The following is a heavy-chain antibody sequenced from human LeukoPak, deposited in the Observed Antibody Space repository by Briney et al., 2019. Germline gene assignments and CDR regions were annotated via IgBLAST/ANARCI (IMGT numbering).Heavy chain of an antibody. CDR1: GFTISDYA. D-gene: IGHD1-26*01. CDR3: TGDLRGSYSSY. V-gene: IGHV3-49*04. CDR2: IRSKCNGGTT. Sequence: GGSLRLSCTTSGFTISDYAISWVRLAPGQGLEWVGFIRSKCNGGTTEYAASVKGRFTISRHDSKSIPYLQMNSLKTEHTAVYYCTGDLRGSYSSYWGQRTLVTVSS. J-gene: IGHJ4*02.